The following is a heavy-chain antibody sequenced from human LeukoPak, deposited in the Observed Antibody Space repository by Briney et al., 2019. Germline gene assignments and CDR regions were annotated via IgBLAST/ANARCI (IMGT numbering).Heavy chain of an antibody. CDR1: GGSFSGYY. Sequence: SETLSLTRAVYGGSFSGYYWSWIRQPPGKGLEWIGEINHSGSTNYNPSLKSRVTISVDTSKNQFSLKLSSVTAADTAVYYCARVLGYSSSWYWARHAFDIWGQGTMVTVSS. CDR2: INHSGST. D-gene: IGHD6-13*01. V-gene: IGHV4-34*01. CDR3: ARVLGYSSSWYWARHAFDI. J-gene: IGHJ3*02.